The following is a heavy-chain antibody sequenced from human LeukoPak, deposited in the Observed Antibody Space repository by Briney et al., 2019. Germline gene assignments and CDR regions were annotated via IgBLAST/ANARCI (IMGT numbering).Heavy chain of an antibody. CDR2: IYTSGST. V-gene: IGHV4-61*02. J-gene: IGHJ4*02. CDR3: ARAGTNPPYFDY. CDR1: GGSISSGSYY. D-gene: IGHD1-14*01. Sequence: SETLSLTCTVSGGSISSGSYYWSWIRQPAGKGLEWIGRIYTSGSTNYNPSLKSRVTISVDTSKNQFSLKLSSVTAADTAVYYCARAGTNPPYFDYWGQGTLVTVSS.